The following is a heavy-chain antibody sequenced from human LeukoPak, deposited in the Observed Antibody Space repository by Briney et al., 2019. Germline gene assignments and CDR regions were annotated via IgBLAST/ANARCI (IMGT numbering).Heavy chain of an antibody. V-gene: IGHV4-61*02. CDR1: GGSISSGGSIGSFY. J-gene: IGHJ3*02. CDR3: AREGPHDAFDI. CDR2: IDAAGRT. Sequence: KASETLSLTCTVSGGSISSGGSIGSFYWTWIRQPAGKGLKWIGRIDAAGRTNYNPSLRGPVTISVDTSKNQFSLMLSSVTAADTAVYYCAREGPHDAFDIWGQGTMVTVSS.